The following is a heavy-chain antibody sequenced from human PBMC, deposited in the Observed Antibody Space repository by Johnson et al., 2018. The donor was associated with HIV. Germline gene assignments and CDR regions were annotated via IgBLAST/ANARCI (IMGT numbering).Heavy chain of an antibody. Sequence: VQLVESGGGLVQPGGSLRLSCAASGFTFSSYWMHWVRQAPGKGLVWVSRINNDGNTTTYADSVKGRFTISRDNAKNTLYLQMDSLRAEDTAVYYCARMGLTGAFDIWGQGTMVTVSS. CDR2: INNDGNTT. CDR3: ARMGLTGAFDI. V-gene: IGHV3-74*02. D-gene: IGHD3-9*01. J-gene: IGHJ3*02. CDR1: GFTFSSYW.